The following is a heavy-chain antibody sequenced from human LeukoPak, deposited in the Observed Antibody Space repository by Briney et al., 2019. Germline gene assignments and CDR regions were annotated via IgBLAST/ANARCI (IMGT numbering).Heavy chain of an antibody. CDR3: ARYGGYGGAEYFQH. V-gene: IGHV3-7*03. J-gene: IGHJ1*01. Sequence: GGSLRLSCAASGFTFSSYWMSWVRQAPGKGLEWVANIKQDGSDKCYVDSVKGRFTISRDNAKNLLYLQMNSLRAEDTAVYYCARYGGYGGAEYFQHWGQGTLVTVSS. CDR1: GFTFSSYW. D-gene: IGHD5-12*01. CDR2: IKQDGSDK.